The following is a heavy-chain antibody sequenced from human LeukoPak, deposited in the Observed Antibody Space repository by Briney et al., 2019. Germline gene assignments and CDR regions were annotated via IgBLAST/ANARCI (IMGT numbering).Heavy chain of an antibody. CDR1: GFTFSSYA. Sequence: GGSLRLSCAASGFTFSSYAMSWVRQAPGKGLEWVSAINGGGGSTYYADSVKGRFTIFRDNSKNTLYLQMNSLRAEDTAVYYCAKEDSCTSTSCYAIFDYWGQGTLVTVSS. CDR3: AKEDSCTSTSCYAIFDY. D-gene: IGHD2-2*01. V-gene: IGHV3-23*01. CDR2: INGGGGST. J-gene: IGHJ4*02.